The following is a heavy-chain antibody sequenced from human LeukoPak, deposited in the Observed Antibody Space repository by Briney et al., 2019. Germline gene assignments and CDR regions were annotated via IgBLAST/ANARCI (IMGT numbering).Heavy chain of an antibody. CDR1: GFSFSPYP. J-gene: IGHJ6*02. V-gene: IGHV3-64*01. CDR2: INSNGGNT. Sequence: GGPLRLPWEPSGFSFSPYPMHGAPRPPGRGLEFVSSINSNGGNTYYANSVKGRFTISRDNSKNTLYLQMGSLRAEDMAIYYCAREVYGMDVWGRGTTVTVSS. CDR3: AREVYGMDV.